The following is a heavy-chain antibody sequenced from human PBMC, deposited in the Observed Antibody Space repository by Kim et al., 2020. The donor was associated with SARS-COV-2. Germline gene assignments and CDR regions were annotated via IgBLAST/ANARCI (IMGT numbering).Heavy chain of an antibody. D-gene: IGHD3-10*01. CDR3: ARREIIAVRSKAFDI. J-gene: IGHJ3*02. Sequence: PSFQGQVTISADKSISTAYLQWSSLKASDTAMYYCARREIIAVRSKAFDIWGQGTMVTVSS. V-gene: IGHV5-51*01.